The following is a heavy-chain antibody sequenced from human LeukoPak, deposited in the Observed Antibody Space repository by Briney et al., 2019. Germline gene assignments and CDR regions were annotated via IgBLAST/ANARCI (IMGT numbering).Heavy chain of an antibody. CDR2: IVNDGSGA. V-gene: IGHV3-74*01. Sequence: PGGSLRLSCAASGFTFSSHWMHWVRQAPGKGLVWISHIVNDGSGATYVDSVKGRFTTSRDNAKNTLFLQMNSLRAEDTAVYYCVSDSPHSEFNIDFDYWGQGSLVTVSS. CDR3: VSDSPHSEFNIDFDY. D-gene: IGHD2/OR15-2a*01. CDR1: GFTFSSHW. J-gene: IGHJ4*02.